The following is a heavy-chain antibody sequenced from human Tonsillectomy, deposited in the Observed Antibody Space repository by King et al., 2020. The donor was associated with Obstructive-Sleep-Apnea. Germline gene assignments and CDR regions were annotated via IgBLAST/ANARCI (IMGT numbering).Heavy chain of an antibody. Sequence: VQLQESGPGLVKPSETLSLTCTVSGGFIISYSWTWIRQPPGKGREWSGQFYYSGSTNYKPSLKSRVTTSADTSKNQFSLKLSSVTAADTGVYYCARGTGWYGVDVWGQGTTVTVSS. D-gene: IGHD6-19*01. CDR2: FYYSGST. J-gene: IGHJ6*02. V-gene: IGHV4-59*01. CDR1: GGFIISYS. CDR3: ARGTGWYGVDV.